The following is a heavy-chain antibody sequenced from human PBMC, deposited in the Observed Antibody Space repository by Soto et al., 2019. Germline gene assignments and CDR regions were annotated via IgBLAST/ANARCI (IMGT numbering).Heavy chain of an antibody. D-gene: IGHD1-26*01. CDR2: INPNSGGT. J-gene: IGHJ3*01. CDR3: ARVVGAAGAPGSVRVAFDS. V-gene: IGHV1-2*02. CDR1: GYTFNGYY. Sequence: ASVKVSCKASGYTFNGYYLHWVRQAPGQGLEWMGWINPNSGGTNSAQKFQGRVTMTRDTTISTGYVELNGLRPDDTAVYYCARVVGAAGAPGSVRVAFDSWGQGTMVTVSS.